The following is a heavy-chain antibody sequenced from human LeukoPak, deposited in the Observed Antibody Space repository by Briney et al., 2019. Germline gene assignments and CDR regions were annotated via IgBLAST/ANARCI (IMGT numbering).Heavy chain of an antibody. CDR3: ARGDPHADL. V-gene: IGHV3-48*03. CDR1: GFDLSTYE. D-gene: IGHD5-24*01. Sequence: GGSLRLSCAASGFDLSTYEMNWVRQALGKGLEWIADITISGHTKNYADSVKGRFSISRDNARTSLYLQMHSLRVEDTGVYYCARGDPHADLWGQGTLVTVSS. J-gene: IGHJ5*02. CDR2: ITISGHTK.